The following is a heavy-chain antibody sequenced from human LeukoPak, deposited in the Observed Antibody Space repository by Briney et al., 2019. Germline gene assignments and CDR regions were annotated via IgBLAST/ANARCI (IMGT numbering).Heavy chain of an antibody. V-gene: IGHV3-48*03. D-gene: IGHD3-16*01. CDR2: MSSSGNTL. CDR3: ARGDFGDY. CDR1: GXTFKSFE. J-gene: IGHJ4*02. Sequence: PGGSLRLSCAASGXTFKSFEMNWVRQAPGKGLEWISYMSSSGNTLYYADSMKGRFTISRDNAKNSLFLQMNSLRAEDTAVYYCARGDFGDYWGQGTLVTVSS.